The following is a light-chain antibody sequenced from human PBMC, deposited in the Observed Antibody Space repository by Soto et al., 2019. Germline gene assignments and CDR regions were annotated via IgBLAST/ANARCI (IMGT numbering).Light chain of an antibody. Sequence: QSVLTQSASVSGSPGQSITISCTGTSSDVGGYNYVSWYQQHPGKAPKLIIYEVRNRPSGVSNRFSGSKSGNTASLTISELQAEDEADYYCSSYGGSSSFPYVFGTGTKLTVL. V-gene: IGLV2-14*01. CDR2: EVR. J-gene: IGLJ1*01. CDR1: SSDVGGYNY. CDR3: SSYGGSSSFPYV.